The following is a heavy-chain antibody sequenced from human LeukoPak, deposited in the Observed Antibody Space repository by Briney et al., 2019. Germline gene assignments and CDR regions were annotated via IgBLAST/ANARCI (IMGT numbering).Heavy chain of an antibody. V-gene: IGHV4-59*01. Sequence: LETLSLTCAVSGGSITYYYWNWIRQPPGKGLEWIGYIHNSGSTSYNSSLKSRVTISADMSKNQVSLKLTSVTAADTAVYYCASCIVGANWFDPWGQGILVTVSS. CDR2: IHNSGST. CDR1: GGSITYYY. CDR3: ASCIVGANWFDP. D-gene: IGHD1-26*01. J-gene: IGHJ5*02.